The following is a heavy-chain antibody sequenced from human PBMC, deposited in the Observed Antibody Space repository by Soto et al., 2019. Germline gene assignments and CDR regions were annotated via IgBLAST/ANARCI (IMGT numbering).Heavy chain of an antibody. CDR1: GGSFSGYY. J-gene: IGHJ4*02. CDR3: ARAKQLPGGSYYFDY. V-gene: IGHV4-34*01. D-gene: IGHD6-13*01. Sequence: SETLSLTCAVYGGSFSGYYWSWIRQPPGKGLEWIGEINHSGSTNYNPSLKSRVTISVDTSKNQFSLKLSSVTAADTAVYYCARAKQLPGGSYYFDYWGQGTLVTVSS. CDR2: INHSGST.